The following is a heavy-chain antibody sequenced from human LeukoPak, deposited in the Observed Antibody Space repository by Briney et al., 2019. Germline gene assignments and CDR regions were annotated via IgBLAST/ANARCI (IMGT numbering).Heavy chain of an antibody. J-gene: IGHJ4*02. D-gene: IGHD3-22*01. CDR2: FYHSGST. Sequence: SETLSLTCSVSGGFNTHYYWSWLRQPPGKGLEWIGYFYHSGSTNYNPSLKSRVTISVDTSKNHFSLKLSSVTAADTAVYYCARGQWLPVFDFWGQGTLVTVFS. CDR3: ARGQWLPVFDF. CDR1: GGFNTHYY. V-gene: IGHV4-59*01.